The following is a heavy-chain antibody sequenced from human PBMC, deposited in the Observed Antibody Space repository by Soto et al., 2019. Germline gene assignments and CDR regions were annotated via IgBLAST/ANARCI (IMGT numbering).Heavy chain of an antibody. V-gene: IGHV4-39*01. Sequence: SETLSLTCTVSGGSISSSTYYWGWVRQPPGKGLEWIGSIYYSGSTYYNPSLKSRVTISVDTSQNQFSLKLSSVTAADTAVFYCARHTDYYGSGSYSYDAFDIWGQGTMVT. D-gene: IGHD3-10*01. CDR2: IYYSGST. CDR1: GGSISSSTYY. J-gene: IGHJ3*02. CDR3: ARHTDYYGSGSYSYDAFDI.